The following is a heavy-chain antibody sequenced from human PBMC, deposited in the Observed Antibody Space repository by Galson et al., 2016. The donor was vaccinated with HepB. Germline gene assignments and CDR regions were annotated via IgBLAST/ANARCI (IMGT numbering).Heavy chain of an antibody. V-gene: IGHV3-23*01. J-gene: IGHJ4*02. CDR1: GFAFSSYA. CDR3: AKGECANGICYPSL. CDR2: IGGSGGTT. Sequence: SLRLSCAASGFAFSSYAMSWVRQAPGKGLEWVSTIGGSGGTTNYADSVKGRFTISRDHSKNTLYVQMNSLRAEDTAVYYCAKGECANGICYPSLWGQGTLVTVSS. D-gene: IGHD2-8*01.